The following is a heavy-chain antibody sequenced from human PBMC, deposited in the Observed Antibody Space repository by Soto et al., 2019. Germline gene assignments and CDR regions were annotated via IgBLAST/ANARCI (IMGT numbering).Heavy chain of an antibody. CDR3: ARHGYRPHYDSSGYDFDY. CDR2: IYYSGST. Sequence: SETLSLTCTVSGGSISSSSYYWGWIRQPPGKGLEWIGSIYYSGSTYYNPSLKSRVTISVDTSKNQFSLKLSSVTAADTAVYYCARHGYRPHYDSSGYDFDYWGQGTLVTVSS. D-gene: IGHD3-22*01. CDR1: GGSISSSSYY. V-gene: IGHV4-39*01. J-gene: IGHJ4*02.